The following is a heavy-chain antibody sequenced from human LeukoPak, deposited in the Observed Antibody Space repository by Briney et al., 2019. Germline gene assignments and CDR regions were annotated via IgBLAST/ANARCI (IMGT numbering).Heavy chain of an antibody. J-gene: IGHJ5*02. CDR1: GGSISSYY. Sequence: PSETLSLTCTVSGGSISSYYWSWIRQPPGKGLEWIGYIYYSGSTNYNPSLKSRVTISVDTSKNQCSLKLSSVTAADTAVYYCARGMGKSGYYYSWFDPWGQGTLVTVSS. CDR2: IYYSGST. D-gene: IGHD3-22*01. V-gene: IGHV4-59*12. CDR3: ARGMGKSGYYYSWFDP.